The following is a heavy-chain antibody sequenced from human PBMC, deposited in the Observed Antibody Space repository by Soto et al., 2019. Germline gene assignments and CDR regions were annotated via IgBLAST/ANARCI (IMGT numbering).Heavy chain of an antibody. CDR2: IIPIFRTA. CDR3: ARGTDYYDSSGGYYFDY. V-gene: IGHV1-69*01. CDR1: GGTFSSYA. Sequence: QVQLVQSGAEVKKPGSSVKVSCKPSGGTFSSYAISWVRQAPGQGLEWMGGIIPIFRTANYAQNFQGRVTITADESTSTAYMELSSLRSEDTAVYYCARGTDYYDSSGGYYFDYWGQGTLVTVSS. J-gene: IGHJ4*02. D-gene: IGHD3-22*01.